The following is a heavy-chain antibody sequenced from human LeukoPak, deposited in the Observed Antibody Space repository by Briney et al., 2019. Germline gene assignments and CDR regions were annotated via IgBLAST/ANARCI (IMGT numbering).Heavy chain of an antibody. Sequence: GGSLRLSCAASGFTFSSYWMSWVGKAPGKGLEWGANIKQDGSEKYYVDSVKGRFTISRDNAKNSLYLQMNSLRAEDTAVYYCARVFSIVVVPAAMGEYFQHWGQGTLVTVSS. V-gene: IGHV3-7*01. CDR1: GFTFSSYW. CDR2: IKQDGSEK. J-gene: IGHJ1*01. CDR3: ARVFSIVVVPAAMGEYFQH. D-gene: IGHD2-2*01.